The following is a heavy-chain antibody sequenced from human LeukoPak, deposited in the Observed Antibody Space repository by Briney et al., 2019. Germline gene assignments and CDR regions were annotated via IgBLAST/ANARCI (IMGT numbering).Heavy chain of an antibody. D-gene: IGHD5-12*01. J-gene: IGHJ4*02. CDR3: ARRGYSGYDFPDFDY. CDR1: GGSISSSSYY. CDR2: IYYSGST. Sequence: PSETLSLTCTVSGGSISSSSYYWGWIRQPPGKGLEWIGSIYYSGSTYYNPSLKSRVTISVDTSKNQFSLKLSSVTAADTAVYYCARRGYSGYDFPDFDYWGQGTLVTVSS. V-gene: IGHV4-39*01.